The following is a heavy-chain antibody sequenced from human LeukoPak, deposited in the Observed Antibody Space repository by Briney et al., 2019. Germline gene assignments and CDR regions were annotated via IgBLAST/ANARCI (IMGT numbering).Heavy chain of an antibody. CDR3: ARTGSGYDLSFWFDP. V-gene: IGHV1-2*02. CDR2: IDLRTGDA. CDR1: GYTFINFW. D-gene: IGHD5-12*01. Sequence: ASVKVSCKASGYTFINFWMHWVRQAPGQGLEWMGWIDLRTGDATSAQRFQGRVTMTRDTSISTTYMELSRLTSDGTAVYYCARTGSGYDLSFWFDPWGQGTLVTVSS. J-gene: IGHJ5*02.